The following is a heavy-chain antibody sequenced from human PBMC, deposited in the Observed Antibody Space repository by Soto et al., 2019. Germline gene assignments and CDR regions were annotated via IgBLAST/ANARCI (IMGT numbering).Heavy chain of an antibody. CDR3: ARVHNWNYWSDYGMDV. V-gene: IGHV4-30-4*01. CDR2: IYYSGST. CDR1: GGSISSGDYY. D-gene: IGHD1-7*01. J-gene: IGHJ6*02. Sequence: QVQLQESGPGLVKPSQTLSLTCTVSGGSISSGDYYWSWIRQPPGKGLEWIGYIYYSGSTYYNPSLKSRVTISVDTSKNQFSLKLSSVTAADTAVYYCARVHNWNYWSDYGMDVWGQGTTVTVSS.